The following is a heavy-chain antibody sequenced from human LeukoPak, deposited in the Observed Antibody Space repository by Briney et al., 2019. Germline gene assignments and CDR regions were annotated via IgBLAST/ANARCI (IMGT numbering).Heavy chain of an antibody. CDR1: GYTFTGHY. Sequence: ASVKVSCKTSGYTFTGHYMHWVRQAPGQGLEWMGWVNPNSGGTNYPQKFQGRVTVTRDTSISTAYMDLTNLTSDDTAVYYCARGGTICSGGDCYLNWLDPWGQGTLVTVSS. CDR2: VNPNSGGT. D-gene: IGHD2-21*02. V-gene: IGHV1-2*02. CDR3: ARGGTICSGGDCYLNWLDP. J-gene: IGHJ5*02.